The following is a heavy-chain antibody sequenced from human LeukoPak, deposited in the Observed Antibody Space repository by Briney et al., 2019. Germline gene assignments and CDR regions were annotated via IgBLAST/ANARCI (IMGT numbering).Heavy chain of an antibody. Sequence: GESLKISRKGSGYSFSRYWIAWVRQMPGKGLEGMGIIYPGDSDTRYSPSFQGQVTISADKSISTAYLQWSSLKASDTAMYYCARGKFVDFDYWGQGTLVTVSS. D-gene: IGHD2-21*01. J-gene: IGHJ4*02. CDR1: GYSFSRYW. CDR3: ARGKFVDFDY. CDR2: IYPGDSDT. V-gene: IGHV5-51*01.